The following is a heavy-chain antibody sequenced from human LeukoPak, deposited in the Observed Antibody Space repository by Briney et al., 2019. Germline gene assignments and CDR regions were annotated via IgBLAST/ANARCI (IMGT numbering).Heavy chain of an antibody. J-gene: IGHJ4*02. CDR3: ARPSTQWLLLQYFDY. V-gene: IGHV3-30*03. CDR1: GFTFSSYG. D-gene: IGHD2-15*01. Sequence: PGGSLRLSCAASGFTFSSYGMHWVRQAPGKGLEWVAVISYDGSNKYYADSVKGRFTISRDNSKNTLYLQMNSLRAEDTAVYYCARPSTQWLLLQYFDYWGQGTLVTVSS. CDR2: ISYDGSNK.